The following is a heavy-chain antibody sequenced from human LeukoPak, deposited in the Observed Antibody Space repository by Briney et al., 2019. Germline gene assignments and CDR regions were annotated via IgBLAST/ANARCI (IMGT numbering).Heavy chain of an antibody. Sequence: GGSLRLSCAASGVTFSGYGMHWVRHAPRKGLEWVASISYDGSDKYYADSVKGRFTISRDISKNTLFLQMNSLRAEDTAVYYCAKAVLAAADTMRIDCWGQGTLVTVSS. CDR3: AKAVLAAADTMRIDC. D-gene: IGHD6-13*01. J-gene: IGHJ4*02. CDR2: ISYDGSDK. V-gene: IGHV3-30*18. CDR1: GVTFSGYG.